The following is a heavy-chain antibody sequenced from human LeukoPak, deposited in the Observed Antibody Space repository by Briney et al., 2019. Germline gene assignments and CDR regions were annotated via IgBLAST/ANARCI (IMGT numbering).Heavy chain of an antibody. CDR2: ISAYNGNT. V-gene: IGHV1-18*01. J-gene: IGHJ4*02. CDR3: ARWSPPVKAAAGPQNGYDY. D-gene: IGHD6-13*01. CDR1: GYTFTSYG. Sequence: ASVKVSCKASGYTFTSYGISWVRQAPGQGLEWMGWISAYNGNTNYAQKLQGRATMTTDTSTSTAYMELRSLRSDDTAVYYCARWSPPVKAAAGPQNGYDYWGQGTLVTVSS.